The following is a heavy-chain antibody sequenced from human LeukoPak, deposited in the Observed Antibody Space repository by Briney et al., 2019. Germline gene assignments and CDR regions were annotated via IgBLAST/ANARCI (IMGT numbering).Heavy chain of an antibody. Sequence: GGSLRLSCAASGFTFSSYSMNWVRQAPGKGLEWVSSISSSSSYIYYADSVKGRFTISRDNAKNSLYLQMNSLRSDDTAVYYCARGDHDYGDYTLGYWGQGTLVTVSS. D-gene: IGHD4-17*01. V-gene: IGHV3-21*04. J-gene: IGHJ4*02. CDR1: GFTFSSYS. CDR3: ARGDHDYGDYTLGY. CDR2: ISSSSSYI.